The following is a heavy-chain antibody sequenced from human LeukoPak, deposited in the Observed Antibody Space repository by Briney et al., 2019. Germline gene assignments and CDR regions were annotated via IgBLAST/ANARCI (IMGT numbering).Heavy chain of an antibody. CDR2: IYYSGST. CDR1: GGSVSSYY. V-gene: IGHV4-59*02. J-gene: IGHJ4*02. CDR3: ARGWASGSYYNY. D-gene: IGHD1-26*01. Sequence: SETLSLTCTVSGGSVSSYYWNWIRQPPGKGLEWIEYIYYSGSTNYNPSLRRRVTISVDTSKNQFSLKLSSVTAADTAVYYCARGWASGSYYNYWGQGTLVTVSS.